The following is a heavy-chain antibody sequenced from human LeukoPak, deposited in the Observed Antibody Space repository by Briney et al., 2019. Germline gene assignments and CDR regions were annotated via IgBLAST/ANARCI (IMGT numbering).Heavy chain of an antibody. Sequence: SVKVSCKASGGTFSSYAISWVRQAPGQGLEWMGRIIPILGIANYAQKFQGRVTITADKSTSTAYMELSSLRSEDTAVYYCARDQQTDYYDSSGSQGYFQHWGQGTLVTVSS. J-gene: IGHJ1*01. CDR3: ARDQQTDYYDSSGSQGYFQH. CDR1: GGTFSSYA. V-gene: IGHV1-69*04. D-gene: IGHD3-22*01. CDR2: IIPILGIA.